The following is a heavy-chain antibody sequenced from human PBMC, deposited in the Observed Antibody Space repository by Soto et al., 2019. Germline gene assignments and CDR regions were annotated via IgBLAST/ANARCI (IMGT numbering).Heavy chain of an antibody. CDR2: INHSGST. CDR1: GGSFSGYY. Sequence: SETLSLTCAVYGGSFSGYYWSWIRQPPGKGLEWIGEINHSGSTNYNPSLKSRVTISVDTSKNQFSLKLSSVTAADTAVYYCARAYYDSSGHYSAFDYWGQGTLVTVSS. J-gene: IGHJ4*02. V-gene: IGHV4-34*01. CDR3: ARAYYDSSGHYSAFDY. D-gene: IGHD3-22*01.